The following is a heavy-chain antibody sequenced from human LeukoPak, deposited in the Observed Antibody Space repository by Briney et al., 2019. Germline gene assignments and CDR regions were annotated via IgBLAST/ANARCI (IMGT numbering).Heavy chain of an antibody. V-gene: IGHV1-18*01. D-gene: IGHD3-3*01. Sequence: GASVKVSCKASGYTFTSYGISWVRQAPVQGLEWMGWISAYNGNTNYAQKLQGRVTMTTDTSTSTAYMELRSLRSNDTAVYYCAREGTFFGVVSPSDYWGQGTLVTVSS. CDR2: ISAYNGNT. CDR3: AREGTFFGVVSPSDY. CDR1: GYTFTSYG. J-gene: IGHJ4*02.